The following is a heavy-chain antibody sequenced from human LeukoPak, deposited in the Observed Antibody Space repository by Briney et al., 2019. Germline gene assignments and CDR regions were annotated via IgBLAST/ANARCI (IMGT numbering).Heavy chain of an antibody. CDR2: INPNSGGT. J-gene: IGHJ4*02. CDR3: ARDGYGGYGSGSYRFVAY. CDR1: GYTFTGYY. D-gene: IGHD3-10*01. V-gene: IGHV1-2*02. Sequence: ASVKVSCKASGYTFTGYYMHWVRHAPGQGLEWMGWINPNSGGTNYAQKFQGRVTMTRDTSISTAYMELSRLRSDDTAVYYCARDGYGGYGSGSYRFVAYWGQGTLVTVSS.